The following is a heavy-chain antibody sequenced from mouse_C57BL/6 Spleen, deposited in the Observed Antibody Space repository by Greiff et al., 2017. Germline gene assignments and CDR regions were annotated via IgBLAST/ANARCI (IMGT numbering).Heavy chain of an antibody. CDR1: GYTFTSYW. CDR3: ATYYSKEAWFAY. CDR2: IYPGSGST. J-gene: IGHJ3*01. D-gene: IGHD2-5*01. Sequence: VQLQQPGAELVKPGASVKMSCKASGYTFTSYWITWVKQRPGQGLEWIGDIYPGSGSTNYNEKFKSKATLTVDTSSSTAYMQLSSLTSEDSAVYYCATYYSKEAWFAYWGQGTLVTVSA. V-gene: IGHV1-55*01.